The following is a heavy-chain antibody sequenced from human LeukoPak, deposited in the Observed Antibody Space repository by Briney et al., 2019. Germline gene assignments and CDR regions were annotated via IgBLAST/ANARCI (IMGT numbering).Heavy chain of an antibody. V-gene: IGHV3-9*01. CDR3: AKDIGYGGWLHDAFDI. Sequence: PGGSLRLSCAASGFTFDDYAMRWVRQAPGKGLEWVSGISWNSGSIGYADSVKGRFTISRDNAKNSLYLQMNSLRAEDTALYYCAKDIGYGGWLHDAFDIWGQGTMVTVSS. D-gene: IGHD6-19*01. J-gene: IGHJ3*02. CDR1: GFTFDDYA. CDR2: ISWNSGSI.